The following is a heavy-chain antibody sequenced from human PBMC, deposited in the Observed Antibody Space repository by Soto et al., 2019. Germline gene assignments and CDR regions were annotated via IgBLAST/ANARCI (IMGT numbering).Heavy chain of an antibody. Sequence: GGSLRLSCAVSGFSASNTYMSWVRQAPGKGLEWVSVIYRGIATHYADSVKGRFTISRDNSKNTVYLQMNSLRAEDTAVYYCARDRSDSSRADSFDIWGQGTMVTVSS. CDR1: GFSASNTY. CDR2: IYRGIAT. CDR3: ARDRSDSSRADSFDI. V-gene: IGHV3-53*01. D-gene: IGHD6-25*01. J-gene: IGHJ3*02.